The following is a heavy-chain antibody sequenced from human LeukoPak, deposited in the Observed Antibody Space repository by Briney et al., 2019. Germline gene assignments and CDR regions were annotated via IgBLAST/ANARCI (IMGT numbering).Heavy chain of an antibody. CDR1: GFTFSSYW. J-gene: IGHJ4*02. Sequence: GGSLRLSCAASGFTFSSYWMSWVRQAPGKGLEWLANIKQDGSEKYYVDSVKGRFTISRDNAKNSLYLQMNSLRAEDTAVYYCARVVDIVATIWFDYWGREPWSPSPQ. CDR3: ARVVDIVATIWFDY. CDR2: IKQDGSEK. V-gene: IGHV3-7*01. D-gene: IGHD5-12*01.